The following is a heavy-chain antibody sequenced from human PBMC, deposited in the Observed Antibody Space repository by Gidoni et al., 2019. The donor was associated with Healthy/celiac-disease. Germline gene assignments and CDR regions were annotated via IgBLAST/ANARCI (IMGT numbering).Heavy chain of an antibody. CDR2: IKQDGSEK. CDR1: GFTFSSYW. J-gene: IGHJ4*02. CDR3: ARDARYKAMVRGVIITGWVFDY. V-gene: IGHV3-7*01. D-gene: IGHD3-10*01. Sequence: EVQLVESGGGLVQPGGSLRLSCAASGFTFSSYWMSGVRQVPGKGLEWVANIKQDGSEKYYVDSVKGRFTISRDNAKISLYLQMNSLRAEDTAVYYCARDARYKAMVRGVIITGWVFDYWGQGTLVTVSS.